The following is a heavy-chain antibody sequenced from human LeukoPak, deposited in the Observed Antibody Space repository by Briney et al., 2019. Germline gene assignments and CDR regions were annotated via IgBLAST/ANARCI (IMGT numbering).Heavy chain of an antibody. D-gene: IGHD2-21*02. CDR1: GCTFTHYY. CDR3: ATDYPGMTARINWFDP. J-gene: IGHJ5*02. CDR2: VDPEDGET. V-gene: IGHV1-69-2*01. Sequence: ASVKNSCKATGCTFTHYYMHEVHQAPGKGLEWMGRVDPEDGETIYAEKFQGRVTITADTSSETAYMELSSLRSEDTAVYYCATDYPGMTARINWFDPWGQGTLVTVSS.